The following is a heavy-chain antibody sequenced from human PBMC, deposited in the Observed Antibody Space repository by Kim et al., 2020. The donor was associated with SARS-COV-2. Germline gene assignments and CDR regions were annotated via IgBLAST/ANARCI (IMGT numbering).Heavy chain of an antibody. CDR1: GFTFSSYE. CDR2: ISSSGSTI. J-gene: IGHJ6*02. CDR3: ARDYAGGYYYVYYYYGMDV. D-gene: IGHD3-22*01. V-gene: IGHV3-48*03. Sequence: GGSLRLSCAASGFTFSSYEMNWVRQAPGKGLEWVSYISSSGSTIYYADSVKGRFTISRDNAKNSLYLQMNSLRAEDTAVYYCARDYAGGYYYVYYYYGMDVWGQGTTVTVSS.